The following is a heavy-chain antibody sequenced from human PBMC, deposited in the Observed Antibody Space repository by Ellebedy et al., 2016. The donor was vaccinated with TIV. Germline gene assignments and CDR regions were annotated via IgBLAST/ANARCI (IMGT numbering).Heavy chain of an antibody. D-gene: IGHD3-10*01. CDR3: ARGRVVRGVISYYYGMDV. J-gene: IGHJ6*02. V-gene: IGHV3-21*01. CDR2: ISSSGNYR. CDR1: GFTFSDYS. Sequence: GESLKISCAASGFTFSDYSMNWVRQAPGKGLEWVSSISSSGNYRYHGDSVKGRFTISRDNAKNSLYLQMNSLRAEDTAVYYCARGRVVRGVISYYYGMDVWGQGTTVTVSS.